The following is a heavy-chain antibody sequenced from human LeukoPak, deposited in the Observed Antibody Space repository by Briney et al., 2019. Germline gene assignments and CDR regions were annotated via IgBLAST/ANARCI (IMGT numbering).Heavy chain of an antibody. CDR3: ARETGGGNFGY. J-gene: IGHJ4*02. D-gene: IGHD1-14*01. CDR1: GGSISSYY. CDR2: IYDSGST. Sequence: SETLSLTCTASGGSISSYYWSWIRQPPGKGLEWIGSIYDSGSTNYISSLKSRLTISIDTSKNQFSLKLSSVTAADTAVYYCARETGGGNFGYWGQGTLVTVSS. V-gene: IGHV4-59*01.